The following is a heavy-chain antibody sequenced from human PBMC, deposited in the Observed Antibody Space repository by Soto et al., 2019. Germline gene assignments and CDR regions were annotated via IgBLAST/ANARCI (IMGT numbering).Heavy chain of an antibody. Sequence: GGSLRLSCAASGFTFSSYWMHWVRQAPGKGLVWVSRISSDGSNTINAGSEKGRFTISVDTSKNQFSLMVMSVIAADTAVFYCAGLYPYESSDYHLNYWGQGALVTVSS. V-gene: IGHV3-74*01. CDR1: GFTFSSYW. D-gene: IGHD3-22*01. CDR3: AGLYPYESSDYHLNY. J-gene: IGHJ4*02. CDR2: ISSDGSNT.